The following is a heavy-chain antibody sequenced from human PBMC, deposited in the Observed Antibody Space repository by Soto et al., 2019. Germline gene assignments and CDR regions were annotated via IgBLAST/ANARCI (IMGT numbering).Heavy chain of an antibody. V-gene: IGHV3-30*03. D-gene: IGHD3-22*01. CDR2: ISSDGHHQ. Sequence: PGGSLRLSCATSGFSFNDYAMYWVRQAPGQGLEWVAIISSDGHHQFYLDNLRGRFTVSRDNSKNTLYLQMNSLRPEDTAVYYCSRGTYYPQSSGPHADYWGPGTVVTVSS. CDR3: SRGTYYPQSSGPHADY. J-gene: IGHJ4*02. CDR1: GFSFNDYA.